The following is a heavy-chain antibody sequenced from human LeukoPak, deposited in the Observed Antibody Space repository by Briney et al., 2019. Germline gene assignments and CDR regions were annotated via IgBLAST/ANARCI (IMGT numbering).Heavy chain of an antibody. CDR3: AVFRYGCSWYDPYDAFDI. D-gene: IGHD6-13*01. V-gene: IGHV1-18*01. CDR2: ISAYNGNT. CDR1: GYTFTSYG. Sequence: ASVKVSCKASGYTFTSYGISWVRQAPGQGLEWMGWISAYNGNTNYAQKLQGRVTMTTDTSTSTAYMELRSLRSDDTAVYYCAVFRYGCSWYDPYDAFDIWGQGTMVTVSS. J-gene: IGHJ3*02.